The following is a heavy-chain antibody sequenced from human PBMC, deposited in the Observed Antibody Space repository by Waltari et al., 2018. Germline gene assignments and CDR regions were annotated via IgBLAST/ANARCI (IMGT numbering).Heavy chain of an antibody. D-gene: IGHD3-10*01. CDR1: GFTFSSYG. Sequence: QVQLVESGGGVVQPGRSLRLSCAASGFTFSSYGIHWVRQAPGKGLEWVAVIWYDGSNKYYADSGKGRFTISRDNSKNTLYLQMNSLRAEDTAMYYCAKDRDRITMVRGVDYWGQGTLVTVSS. CDR3: AKDRDRITMVRGVDY. J-gene: IGHJ4*02. CDR2: IWYDGSNK. V-gene: IGHV3-30*18.